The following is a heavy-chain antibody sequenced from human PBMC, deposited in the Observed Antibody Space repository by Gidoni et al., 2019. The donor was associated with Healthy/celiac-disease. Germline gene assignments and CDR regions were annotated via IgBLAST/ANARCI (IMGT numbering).Heavy chain of an antibody. J-gene: IGHJ6*02. CDR3: AKVAVAGTYYYYYGMDV. D-gene: IGHD6-19*01. CDR2: ISGSGGST. Sequence: AASGFTFSSYAMSWVRQAPGKGLEWVSAISGSGGSTYYADSVKGRFTISRDNSKNTLYLQMNSLRAEDTAVYYCAKVAVAGTYYYYYGMDVWGQGTTVTVSS. V-gene: IGHV3-23*01. CDR1: GFTFSSYA.